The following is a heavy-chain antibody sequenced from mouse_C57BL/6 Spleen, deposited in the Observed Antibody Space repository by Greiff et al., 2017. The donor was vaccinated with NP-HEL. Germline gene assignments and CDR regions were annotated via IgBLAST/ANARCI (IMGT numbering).Heavy chain of an antibody. V-gene: IGHV5-9-1*02. D-gene: IGHD2-3*01. CDR2: ISSGGDYI. CDR1: GFTFSSYA. J-gene: IGHJ4*01. CDR3: TRDDGYYHYAMDY. Sequence: EVKLVESGEGLVKPGGSLKLSCAASGFTFSSYAMPWVRQTPEKRLEWVAYISSGGDYIYYADTVKGRFTISRDNARNTLYLQMSSLKSEDTAMYYCTRDDGYYHYAMDYWGQGTSVTVSS.